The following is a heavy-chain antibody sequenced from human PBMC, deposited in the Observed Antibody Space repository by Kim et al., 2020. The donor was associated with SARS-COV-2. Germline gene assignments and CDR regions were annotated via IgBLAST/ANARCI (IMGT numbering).Heavy chain of an antibody. Sequence: GGSLRLSCAASGFTFLLSFVHWVGPAPGKGLEWVAVISYDGSNKYYADSVKGRFTISRDNSKNTLYLQMNSLRAEDTAVYYCAKGIGYDFDYWGQGTLVTVSS. CDR1: GFTFLLSF. J-gene: IGHJ4*02. V-gene: IGHV3-30*18. CDR3: AKGIGYDFDY. CDR2: ISYDGSNK. D-gene: IGHD5-12*01.